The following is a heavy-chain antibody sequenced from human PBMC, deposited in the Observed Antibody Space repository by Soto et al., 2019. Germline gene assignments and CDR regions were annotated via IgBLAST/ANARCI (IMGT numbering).Heavy chain of an antibody. CDR2: IYFSGIT. J-gene: IGHJ3*02. V-gene: IGHV4-59*01. D-gene: IGHD5-12*01. CDR1: GGSISGYF. CDR3: ARARSGYNIDAFDI. Sequence: SETVSLTCTVSGGSISGYFWSWIRQPPGKGLDWVGYIYFSGITNYNPSLKSRVSLLVDTSKNYFSLSLNSVTAADTAVYYCARARSGYNIDAFDIWGQGKMVTVSS.